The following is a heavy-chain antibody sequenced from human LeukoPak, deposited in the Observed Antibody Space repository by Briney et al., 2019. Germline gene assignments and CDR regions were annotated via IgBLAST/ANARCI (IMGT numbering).Heavy chain of an antibody. Sequence: SETLSLPCAVYGGAFSGYYWAWIRQSPGKGLEWIGEINHIGSTNYHPSLKNRVVMPVDTSKNHFSPTVASVTAADAAVYFCGRPSTPMVRGVLRFWGQGTAVAVSS. CDR3: GRPSTPMVRGVLRF. CDR2: INHIGST. D-gene: IGHD3-10*01. CDR1: GGAFSGYY. J-gene: IGHJ4*02. V-gene: IGHV4-34*01.